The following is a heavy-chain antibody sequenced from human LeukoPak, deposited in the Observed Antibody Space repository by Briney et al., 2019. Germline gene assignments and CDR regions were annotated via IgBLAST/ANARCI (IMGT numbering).Heavy chain of an antibody. CDR2: IYTSGST. J-gene: IGHJ4*02. Sequence: SETLSLTCTVSGGSISSGSYYWSWIRQPAGKGLEWIGRIYTSGSTNYNPSLKSRITISVDTSKNQFSLKLSSVTAADTAVYYCARDRSYDFWSGYYIWGQGTLVTVSS. CDR1: GGSISSGSYY. CDR3: ARDRSYDFWSGYYI. V-gene: IGHV4-61*02. D-gene: IGHD3-3*01.